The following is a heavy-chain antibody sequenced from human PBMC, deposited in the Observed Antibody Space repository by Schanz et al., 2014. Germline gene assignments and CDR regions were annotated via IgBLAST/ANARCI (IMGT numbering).Heavy chain of an antibody. CDR2: MYHSGSS. Sequence: QVQLQESGPGLVRPSETLSLTCTVSGASMDNYYWSWIRQPPGKGLEWIGYMYHSGSSNYNPSLKSRVTISVDTSKNQFSLKMTSLTAADTAVYFCARVGGGILTSWYSLDSWGQGTLVTVSS. D-gene: IGHD2-8*02. J-gene: IGHJ4*02. CDR3: ARVGGGILTSWYSLDS. CDR1: GASMDNYY. V-gene: IGHV4-59*01.